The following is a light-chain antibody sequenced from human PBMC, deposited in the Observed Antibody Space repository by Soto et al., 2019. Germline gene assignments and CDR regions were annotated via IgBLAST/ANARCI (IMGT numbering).Light chain of an antibody. CDR2: KAS. Sequence: DIQMTQSPSTLSASVGDRVTITCRASQSIDSWLAWYQQKPWKAPKLLIYKASSLESGVPSRFSGSGSGTEFTLTISRLQPDDFATYYCQQYRSYWTFGQGTKVEIK. J-gene: IGKJ1*01. CDR1: QSIDSW. V-gene: IGKV1-5*03. CDR3: QQYRSYWT.